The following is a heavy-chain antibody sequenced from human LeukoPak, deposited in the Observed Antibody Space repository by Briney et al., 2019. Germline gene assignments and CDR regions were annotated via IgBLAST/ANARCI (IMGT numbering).Heavy chain of an antibody. CDR2: ISSSGTYI. CDR3: ASPADYDSSVFDM. Sequence: GGSLRLSCAASGFTFTSYSMNWVRQARGKGLEWVSSISSSGTYIYYAESVKGGFTISRDNAKNSLYLQMNSLRAEDTAVYYCASPADYDSSVFDMWGQGTMVTVSS. J-gene: IGHJ3*02. D-gene: IGHD3-22*01. V-gene: IGHV3-21*01. CDR1: GFTFTSYS.